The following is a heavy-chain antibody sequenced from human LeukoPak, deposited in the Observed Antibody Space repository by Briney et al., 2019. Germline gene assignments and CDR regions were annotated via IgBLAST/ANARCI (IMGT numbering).Heavy chain of an antibody. CDR1: GFTFSNFA. V-gene: IGHV3-30*04. Sequence: GGSLRLSCAASGFTFSNFAVHWVRQAPGKGLEWVAVISYDGSNKYYADSVKGRFTISRDNSKNRLYLQMNSLRAEDTALYYCARGFTHGNSYYFYYMDVWGKGTTVTVSS. J-gene: IGHJ6*03. CDR3: ARGFTHGNSYYFYYMDV. CDR2: ISYDGSNK. D-gene: IGHD4-23*01.